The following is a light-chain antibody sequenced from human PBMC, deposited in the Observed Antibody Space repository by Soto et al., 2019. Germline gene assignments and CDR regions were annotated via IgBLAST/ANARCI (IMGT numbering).Light chain of an antibody. V-gene: IGKV3-20*01. J-gene: IGKJ4*01. Sequence: EIVLTQSPGTLSLSPGERATLSFRASQSVSSSYLAWYQQKPGQAPRLLIYGASSRATGIPDRFSGSGSGTDFTLTISRLEPEDFAVYYCQQYGSSPVTFGGGTKV. CDR1: QSVSSSY. CDR2: GAS. CDR3: QQYGSSPVT.